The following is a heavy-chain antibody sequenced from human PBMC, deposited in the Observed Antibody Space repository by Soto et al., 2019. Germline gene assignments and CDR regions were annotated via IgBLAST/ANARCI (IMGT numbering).Heavy chain of an antibody. CDR3: AHSWDCSGGSCYYSNRFDP. D-gene: IGHD2-15*01. CDR1: GFSLSTSGVG. V-gene: IGHV2-5*02. J-gene: IGHJ5*02. CDR2: IYWDDDK. Sequence: QITLKESGPTLVKPTQTLTLTCTFSGFSLSTSGVGVGWIRQPPGKALEWLALIYWDDDKRYSPSLKSRLTITKDTSKNQVVLTMTNMDPVDTATSYCAHSWDCSGGSCYYSNRFDPWGQGTLVTVSS.